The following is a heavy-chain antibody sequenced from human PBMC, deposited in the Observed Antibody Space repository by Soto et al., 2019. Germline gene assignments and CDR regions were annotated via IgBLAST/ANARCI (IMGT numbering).Heavy chain of an antibody. CDR2: IWYDGSNE. V-gene: IGHV3-33*01. Sequence: GGSLRLSCAASGFTFSNFGMHWVRQAPGKGLEWVAVIWYDGSNEYYPDSVKGRFTISRDNSKNTLYLQMNSLRAEDTAVYYCARLNTGWYFDLWGRGTLVTVSS. J-gene: IGHJ2*01. CDR3: ARLNTGWYFDL. D-gene: IGHD4-17*01. CDR1: GFTFSNFG.